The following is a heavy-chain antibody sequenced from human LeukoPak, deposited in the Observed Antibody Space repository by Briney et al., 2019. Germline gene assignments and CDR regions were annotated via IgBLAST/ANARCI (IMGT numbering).Heavy chain of an antibody. CDR2: INPKSGGT. CDR3: AGGRTTTDH. J-gene: IGHJ4*02. V-gene: IGHV1-2*06. CDR1: GYTFSEFF. D-gene: IGHD1-1*01. Sequence: ASVKVSCKTSGYTFSEFFMHWVRQAPGQGLEWMGRINPKSGGTNFAQKFQGRVTVTRDTTNSVVYMELTSLTSDDTAVYSCAGGRTTTDHWGQGTLVTVSS.